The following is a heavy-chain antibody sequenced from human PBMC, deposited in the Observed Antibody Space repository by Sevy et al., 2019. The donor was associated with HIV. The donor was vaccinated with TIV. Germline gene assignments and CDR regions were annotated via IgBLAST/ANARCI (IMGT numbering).Heavy chain of an antibody. Sequence: GGSLRLSCAASGFTFRSCSMSWVRQAPGKGLEWVSGISGSGGSTYYEDSVKGRFTISRDNSKNTLYLQMNSLRAEDTAVYYCAKDQTVTTKKFDSWGHGTLVTVSS. CDR3: AKDQTVTTKKFDS. CDR1: GFTFRSCS. CDR2: ISGSGGST. V-gene: IGHV3-23*01. J-gene: IGHJ4*01. D-gene: IGHD4-4*01.